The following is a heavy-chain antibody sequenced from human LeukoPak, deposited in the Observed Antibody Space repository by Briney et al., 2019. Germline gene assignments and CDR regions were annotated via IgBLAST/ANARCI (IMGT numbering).Heavy chain of an antibody. CDR2: IKEDGSQE. CDR1: GFTFSSYS. Sequence: PGGSLRLSCAASGFTFSSYSMNWVRQAPGKGLEWVATIKEDGSQEDYVDSVKGRFTISRDNARSSLYLQMNSQRVEDTAVYYCARGREITVSGTDYFDYWGQGTLVTVSS. CDR3: ARGREITVSGTDYFDY. V-gene: IGHV3-7*01. J-gene: IGHJ4*02. D-gene: IGHD6-19*01.